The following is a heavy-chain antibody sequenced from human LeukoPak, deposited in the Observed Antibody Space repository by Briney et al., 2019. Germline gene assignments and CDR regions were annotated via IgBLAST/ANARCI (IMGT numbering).Heavy chain of an antibody. V-gene: IGHV3-73*01. CDR3: TGGTTVTTLDY. Sequence: PGGSLRLSCAPSGFTFSASAMHWVRQASGKGLEWVARIRSKASNYTTEYAASVKGRFTISRDDSKNTAYLQMNSLKTEDTAVYYCTGGTTVTTLDYWGQGTLVTVSS. CDR1: GFTFSASA. CDR2: IRSKASNYTT. D-gene: IGHD4-17*01. J-gene: IGHJ4*02.